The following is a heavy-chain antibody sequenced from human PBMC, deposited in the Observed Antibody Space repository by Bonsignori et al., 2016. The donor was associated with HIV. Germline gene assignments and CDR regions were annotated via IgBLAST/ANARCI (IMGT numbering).Heavy chain of an antibody. CDR3: ARKFNCSGGSCSTYFDY. Sequence: ASVKVSCKASGYTFTTSDINWVRQASGQGLEWVGWMNPNSGNTGYAQKFQGRVSMTRNTSISTAYMELSSLTSEDTAVYYCARKFNCSGGSCSTYFDYWGQGTQVTVSS. CDR2: MNPNSGNT. J-gene: IGHJ4*02. CDR1: GYTFTTSD. V-gene: IGHV1-8*01. D-gene: IGHD2-15*01.